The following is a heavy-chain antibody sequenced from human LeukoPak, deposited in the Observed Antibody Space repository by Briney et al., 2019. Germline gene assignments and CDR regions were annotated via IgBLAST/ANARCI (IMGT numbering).Heavy chain of an antibody. Sequence: PGGSLRLSCVASRFPSNNAWMRRLRQAPGKGLEWVGRIKSKSDGGTADYAAPVKGRFTISRDDSRNTLYLQMNSLRSDDTAVYYCTTVRPGSWPRDHWGQGTLVTVSS. CDR2: IKSKSDGGTA. J-gene: IGHJ4*02. CDR3: TTVRPGSWPRDH. V-gene: IGHV3-15*01. CDR1: RFPSNNAW. D-gene: IGHD5-24*01.